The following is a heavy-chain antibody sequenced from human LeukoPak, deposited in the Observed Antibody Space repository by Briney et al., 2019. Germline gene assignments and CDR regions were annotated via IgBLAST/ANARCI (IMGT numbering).Heavy chain of an antibody. J-gene: IGHJ1*01. V-gene: IGHV4-28*01. Sequence: SETLSLTCTVSGHSIINTYYWGWIRQSQGKGLEWIGSIHHSGNRFESGSTHYNPSLRSRVTVSADTSKNQFSLTLRSVTAADTAVYFCARNASSGLFNDWGQGTLVTVSS. CDR1: GHSIINTYY. CDR2: IHHSGNRFESGST. CDR3: ARNASSGLFND. D-gene: IGHD6-25*01.